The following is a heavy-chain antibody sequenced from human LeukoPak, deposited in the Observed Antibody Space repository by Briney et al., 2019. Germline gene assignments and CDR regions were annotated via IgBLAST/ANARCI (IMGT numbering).Heavy chain of an antibody. Sequence: GGSLRLSCAASGFTFSSYGMHWVRQAPGKGLEWVAFIRYDGSNKYYADSVKGRFTISRDNSKNTLYLQMNSLRAEDTAVYYCAKDRPPWGELPGAFDIWGQGTMVTVSS. V-gene: IGHV3-30*02. D-gene: IGHD1-26*01. J-gene: IGHJ3*02. CDR3: AKDRPPWGELPGAFDI. CDR2: IRYDGSNK. CDR1: GFTFSSYG.